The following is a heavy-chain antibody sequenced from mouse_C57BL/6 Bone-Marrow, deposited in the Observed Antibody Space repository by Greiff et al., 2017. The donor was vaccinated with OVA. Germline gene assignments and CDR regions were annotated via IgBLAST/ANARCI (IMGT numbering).Heavy chain of an antibody. Sequence: VQLQQPGAELVMPGASVKLSCKASGYTFTSYWMHWVKQRPGQGLEWIGEIDPSDSYTNYNQQFKGKSTLTVDKSSSTAYMQLSSLTSEDSAVYYCAREGIWSVYFDYWGQGTTLTVSS. CDR3: AREGIWSVYFDY. V-gene: IGHV1-69*01. CDR2: IDPSDSYT. J-gene: IGHJ2*01. D-gene: IGHD1-1*02. CDR1: GYTFTSYW.